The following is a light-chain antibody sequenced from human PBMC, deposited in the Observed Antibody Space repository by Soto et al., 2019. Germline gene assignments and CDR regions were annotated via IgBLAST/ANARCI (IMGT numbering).Light chain of an antibody. J-gene: IGKJ3*01. CDR1: QSVDSSC. CDR2: GAA. V-gene: IGKV3-20*01. CDR3: QQYGSSPFT. Sequence: EIVLTQSPGTLSLSPGGRATLSCRASQSVDSSCLAWYQQQPGQSPRLLIYGAASRATGIPDRFSGSGPGTDFTLTISRLEPEDFAVYYCQQYGSSPFTFGPGTKVDIK.